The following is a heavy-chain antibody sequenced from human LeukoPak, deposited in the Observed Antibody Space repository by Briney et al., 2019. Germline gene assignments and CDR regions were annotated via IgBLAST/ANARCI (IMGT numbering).Heavy chain of an antibody. D-gene: IGHD2-2*01. Sequence: PGGSLRLSCAASGFTFSNYEMNWVRQAPGKGLEWVSYISSGSSTIYYADSVKGRFTISRDNAKNTLYLQMNSLRVEDTALYYCGRGGGVWGGSRSRRYCSSNFCSMDVWGKGTTVTVSS. CDR2: ISSGSSTI. CDR1: GFTFSNYE. J-gene: IGHJ6*03. V-gene: IGHV3-48*01. CDR3: GRGGGVWGGSRSRRYCSSNFCSMDV.